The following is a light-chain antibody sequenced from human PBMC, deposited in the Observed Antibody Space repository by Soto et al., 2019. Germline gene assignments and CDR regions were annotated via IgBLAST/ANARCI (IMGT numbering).Light chain of an antibody. J-gene: IGLJ3*02. CDR1: SSDVGHYNY. Sequence: QSALTQPASVSGSPGQSITISCTGTSSDVGHYNYVSWFQQRPGKAPQLMIYHVTNRPSGVSNRFSGSKSGYTASLTISGLQAEDEADYYCCSFTTTSTGVFGGGTKLTVL. V-gene: IGLV2-14*03. CDR2: HVT. CDR3: CSFTTTSTGV.